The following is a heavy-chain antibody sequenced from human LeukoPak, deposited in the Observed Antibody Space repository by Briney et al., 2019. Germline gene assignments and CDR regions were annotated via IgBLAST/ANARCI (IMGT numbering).Heavy chain of an antibody. CDR2: ISSSGSSI. V-gene: IGHV3-48*03. Sequence: GGSLRLSCAASGFTFRSYGMIWVRQAPGKGLEWVSYISSSGSSIYYADSVKGRFTISRDNAKNSVYLQMNSLRAEDTAVYYCARVYDGFYYWGQGTLVTVSS. CDR1: GFTFRSYG. J-gene: IGHJ4*02. CDR3: ARVYDGFYY. D-gene: IGHD5/OR15-5a*01.